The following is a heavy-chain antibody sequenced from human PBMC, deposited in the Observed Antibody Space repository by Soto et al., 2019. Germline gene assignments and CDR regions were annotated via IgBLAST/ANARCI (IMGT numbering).Heavy chain of an antibody. V-gene: IGHV3-23*01. J-gene: IGHJ4*02. Sequence: GGSLRLSCAASGFTFSSYAMSWVRQAPGKGLEWVSAISGSGGSTYYADSVKGRFTISRDNSKNTLYLQMNSLRAEDTAVYYCAKERRHDSSGYYYFDYWGQGTLVTVSS. CDR3: AKERRHDSSGYYYFDY. D-gene: IGHD3-22*01. CDR1: GFTFSSYA. CDR2: ISGSGGST.